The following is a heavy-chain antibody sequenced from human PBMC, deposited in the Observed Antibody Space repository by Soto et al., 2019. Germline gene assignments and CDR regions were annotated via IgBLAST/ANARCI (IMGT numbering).Heavy chain of an antibody. J-gene: IGHJ6*02. Sequence: AGGSVRLSCAASGFPFSSYHMNLVRQSPGKGLEWVSYIHSGGSRIYYADSVKGRFTISRDNAKNSLYLQMNRLRDEDKAVYYCERDLVTYYDFWSRYDGGTDVSGQGTTVTVS. CDR1: GFPFSSYH. D-gene: IGHD3-3*01. V-gene: IGHV3-48*02. CDR2: IHSGGSRI. CDR3: ERDLVTYYDFWSRYDGGTDV.